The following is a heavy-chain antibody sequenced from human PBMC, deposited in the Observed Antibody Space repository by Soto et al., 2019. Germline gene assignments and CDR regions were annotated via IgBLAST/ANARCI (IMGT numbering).Heavy chain of an antibody. CDR1: GGSISSSSYY. Sequence: SETLSLTCTVSGGSISSSSYYWGWIRQPPGKGLEWIGSIYYSGSTYYNPSLKSRVTISVDTSKNQFSLKLSSVTAADTAVYYCARDLLGSGQLLFWGQGTLVTVSS. V-gene: IGHV4-39*02. CDR2: IYYSGST. J-gene: IGHJ4*02. D-gene: IGHD2-2*01. CDR3: ARDLLGSGQLLF.